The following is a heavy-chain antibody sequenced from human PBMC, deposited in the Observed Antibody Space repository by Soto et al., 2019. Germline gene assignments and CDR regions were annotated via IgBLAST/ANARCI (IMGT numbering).Heavy chain of an antibody. CDR2: ITGDGGRT. CDR3: VTWNGATHSN. D-gene: IGHD2-8*01. Sequence: GGSLRLSCSASGFSFSNSAMHWIRQAPGRRLEYVSAITGDGGRTYYTDSVKGRFTISRDNSRNTLYLQMTTLTPEDTAVYYCVTWNGATHSNWGRGTLVTVSS. J-gene: IGHJ4*02. CDR1: GFSFSNSA. V-gene: IGHV3-64D*08.